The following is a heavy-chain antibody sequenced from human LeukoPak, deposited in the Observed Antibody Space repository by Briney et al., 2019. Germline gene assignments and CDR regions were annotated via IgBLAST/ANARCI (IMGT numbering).Heavy chain of an antibody. V-gene: IGHV3-23*01. CDR3: AKAPTWLLDFDY. CDR1: GFIFSNYW. J-gene: IGHJ4*02. CDR2: ISGSGGST. D-gene: IGHD3-22*01. Sequence: PGGSLRLSCAGSGFIFSNYWMHWVRQAPGKGLEWVSAISGSGGSTYYADSVKGRFTISRDNSKNTLYLQMNSLRAEDTAVYYCAKAPTWLLDFDYWGQGTLVTVSS.